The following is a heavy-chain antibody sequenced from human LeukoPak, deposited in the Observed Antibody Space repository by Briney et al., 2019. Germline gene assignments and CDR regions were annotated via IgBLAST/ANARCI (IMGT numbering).Heavy chain of an antibody. V-gene: IGHV3-30*02. D-gene: IGHD5-18*01. CDR2: IRYDGSNK. Sequence: PGGSLRLSCAASGFTFSSYGMHWVRQAPGKGLEWVAFIRYDGSNKYYADSVKGRFTISRDNSKNTLYLQMNSLRAEDTAVYYCARDLDTAMVHGLWGQGTLVTVSS. CDR3: ARDLDTAMVHGL. CDR1: GFTFSSYG. J-gene: IGHJ4*02.